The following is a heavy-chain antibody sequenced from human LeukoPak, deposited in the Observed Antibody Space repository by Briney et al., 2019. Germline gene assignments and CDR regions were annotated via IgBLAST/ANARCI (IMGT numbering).Heavy chain of an antibody. CDR2: INHSGST. V-gene: IGHV4-34*01. J-gene: IGHJ5*02. CDR1: GGSFSGYH. CDR3: ASFARSAVAGNWFDP. Sequence: PSETLSLTCAVYGGSFSGYHWSWIRQPPGKGLEWIGEINHSGSTKYNPSLKSRVTMSVDMSESQFSLKLSSVTAADTAVYYCASFARSAVAGNWFDPWGQGTLVTVSS. D-gene: IGHD6-19*01.